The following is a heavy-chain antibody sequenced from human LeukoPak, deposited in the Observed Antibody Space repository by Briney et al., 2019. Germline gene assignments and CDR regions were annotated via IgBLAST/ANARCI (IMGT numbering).Heavy chain of an antibody. CDR1: GFTFSSYG. Sequence: GGSLRLSCAASGFTFSSYGMHWVRQAPGKGLVWVSRINSDGGITNYADSVKGRFTISRDNAKNTLYLQMSSLRAEDTAVYYCAKIDAYWGQGTLVTVSS. CDR2: INSDGGIT. V-gene: IGHV3-74*01. CDR3: AKIDAY. J-gene: IGHJ4*02.